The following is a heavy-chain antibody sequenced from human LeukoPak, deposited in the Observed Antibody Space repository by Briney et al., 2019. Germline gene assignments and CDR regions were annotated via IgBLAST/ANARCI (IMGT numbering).Heavy chain of an antibody. CDR2: ISGRGGST. Sequence: GGCLTLSCAASGFTFSSYGMSWVRQAQGKGLEWVSAISGRGGSTYYADSVKGRFTISRDNSKNTLYLQMNSLRAEDTAVYYCAKGFYSSSWYGGHHFDYWGRGTLVTVSS. CDR3: AKGFYSSSWYGGHHFDY. CDR1: GFTFSSYG. D-gene: IGHD6-13*01. V-gene: IGHV3-23*01. J-gene: IGHJ4*02.